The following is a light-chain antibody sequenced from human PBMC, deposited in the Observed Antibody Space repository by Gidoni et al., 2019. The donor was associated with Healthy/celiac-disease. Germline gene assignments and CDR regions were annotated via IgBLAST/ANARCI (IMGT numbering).Light chain of an antibody. J-gene: IGLJ2*01. CDR2: DDS. Sequence: SSVLTQPPSVSVATGQTARITWGGNNIGSKSVHWYQQKPGQAPVMVVYDDSDRSSGIPERFSGSTSGNTATLTISRVEAGDEADYYCQVWDSSSDQAVFGGGTKLTVL. V-gene: IGLV3-21*02. CDR3: QVWDSSSDQAV. CDR1: NIGSKS.